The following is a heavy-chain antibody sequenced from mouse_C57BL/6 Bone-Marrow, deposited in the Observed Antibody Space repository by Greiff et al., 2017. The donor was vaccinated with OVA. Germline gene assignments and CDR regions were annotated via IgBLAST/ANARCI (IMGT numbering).Heavy chain of an antibody. CDR1: GFNIKDDY. CDR2: IDPENGDT. CDR3: TTTVVATDYFDY. Sequence: VQLKESGAELVRPGASVKLSCTASGFNIKDDYMHWVKQRPEQGLEWIGWIDPENGDTEYASKFQGKATITADTASNTAYLQLSSLTSEDTAVYYCTTTVVATDYFDYWGQGTTLTVSS. J-gene: IGHJ2*01. D-gene: IGHD1-1*01. V-gene: IGHV14-4*01.